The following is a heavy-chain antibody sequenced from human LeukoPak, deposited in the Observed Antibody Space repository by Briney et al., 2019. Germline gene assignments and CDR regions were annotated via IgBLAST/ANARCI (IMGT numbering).Heavy chain of an antibody. J-gene: IGHJ4*01. CDR1: GFTFSSHW. Sequence: GGSLRLSCAASGFTFSSHWMHWVRQAPGERLVWVSRIKSDGSSTDYADSVKGRFTISRDNAKNTLYLQMNSLRAEDTAVYFCARVGGYNSYFDYWGQGTLVTVSS. CDR3: ARVGGYNSYFDY. CDR2: IKSDGSST. V-gene: IGHV3-74*01. D-gene: IGHD5-24*01.